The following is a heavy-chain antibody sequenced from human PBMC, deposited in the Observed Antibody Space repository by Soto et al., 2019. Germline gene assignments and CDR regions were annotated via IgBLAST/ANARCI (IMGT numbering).Heavy chain of an antibody. Sequence: GSLRLSCAVYGGSFSGYYWSWIRQPPGKGLEWIGEINHSGSTNYNPSLKSRVTISVDTSKNQFSLKLSSVTAADTAVYYCAGLETNFYYYYMDVWGKGTTVTVSS. CDR1: GGSFSGYY. V-gene: IGHV4-34*01. CDR2: INHSGST. CDR3: AGLETNFYYYYMDV. J-gene: IGHJ6*03. D-gene: IGHD7-27*01.